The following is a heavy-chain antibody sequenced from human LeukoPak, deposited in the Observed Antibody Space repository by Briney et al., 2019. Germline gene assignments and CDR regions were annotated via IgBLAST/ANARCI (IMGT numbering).Heavy chain of an antibody. CDR3: ARGNYYDSSGYYGYAGIVYFDY. Sequence: GGSLRLSCAASGFTFSTYSMNWVRQAPGKGLEWLSYISSSSTDILYAESVTGRFTISRDNAKNSLYLQMNSLRAEDTAVYYCARGNYYDSSGYYGYAGIVYFDYWGQGTLVTVSS. V-gene: IGHV3-48*01. J-gene: IGHJ4*02. CDR1: GFTFSTYS. CDR2: ISSSSTDI. D-gene: IGHD3-22*01.